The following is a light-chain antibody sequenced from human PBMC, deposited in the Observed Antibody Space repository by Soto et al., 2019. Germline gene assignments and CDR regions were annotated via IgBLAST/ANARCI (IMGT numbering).Light chain of an antibody. V-gene: IGKV3-20*01. CDR3: QLYGHSPLIT. CDR2: AAS. J-gene: IGKJ5*01. CDR1: QSISSNS. Sequence: EIVLTQSPGTLSLSPGARATLSCRPSQSISSNSLAWYQQKPGQAPSLLIYAASTRATGIPDRFSGSGSGTDFTHTISRLEPEDFLVYYCQLYGHSPLITVGRGTRLE.